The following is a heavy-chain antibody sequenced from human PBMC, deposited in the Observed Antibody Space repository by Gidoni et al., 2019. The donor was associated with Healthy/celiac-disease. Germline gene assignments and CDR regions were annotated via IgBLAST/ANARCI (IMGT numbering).Heavy chain of an antibody. CDR2: IYYSGST. J-gene: IGHJ6*02. CDR1: GGSISSYY. Sequence: QVQLQESGPGLVKPSETLSLTCTVSGGSISSYYWRWIRQPPGKGLEWIGYIYYSGSTNYNPSLKSRVTISVDTSKNQFSLKLSSVTAADTAVYYCARDAHYYGMDVWGQGTTVTVSS. CDR3: ARDAHYYGMDV. V-gene: IGHV4-59*01.